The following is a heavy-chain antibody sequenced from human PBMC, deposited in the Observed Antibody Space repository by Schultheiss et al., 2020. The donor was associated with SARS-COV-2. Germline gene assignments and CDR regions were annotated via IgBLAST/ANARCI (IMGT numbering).Heavy chain of an antibody. CDR3: ARGEYYGSGSYGVDY. Sequence: SETLSLTCAVSGGSISSGGYSWSWIRQPPGKGLEWIGYIYYSGSTYYNPSLKSRVTISVDTSKNQFSLKLSSVTAADTAVYYCARGEYYGSGSYGVDYWGQGTLVTVSS. D-gene: IGHD3-10*01. J-gene: IGHJ4*02. CDR2: IYYSGST. V-gene: IGHV4-30-4*07. CDR1: GGSISSGGYS.